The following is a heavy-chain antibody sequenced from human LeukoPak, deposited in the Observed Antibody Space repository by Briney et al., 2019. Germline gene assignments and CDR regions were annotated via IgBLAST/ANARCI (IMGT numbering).Heavy chain of an antibody. CDR3: VVVVVAATYY. CDR1: GGSISSSGYY. J-gene: IGHJ4*02. V-gene: IGHV4-39*07. Sequence: SETLSLTCTVSGGSISSSGYYWGWIRQPPGKGLEWIGSIYYSGSTYYNPSLKSRVTISVDTSKNQFSLKLSSVTAADTAVYYCVVVVVAATYYWGQGTLVTVSS. D-gene: IGHD2-15*01. CDR2: IYYSGST.